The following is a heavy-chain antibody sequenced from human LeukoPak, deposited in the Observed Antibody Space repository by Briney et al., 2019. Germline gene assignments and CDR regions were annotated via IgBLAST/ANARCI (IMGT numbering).Heavy chain of an antibody. J-gene: IGHJ4*02. CDR3: ARDHFGSGWYSGFDY. Sequence: GGSLRLSCAASGFTFSSYGMHWVRQAPGKGLGWVAVIWYDGSNKYYADSVKGRFTISRDNSKNALYLQMNSLRAEDTAVYYCARDHFGSGWYSGFDYWGQGTLVTVSS. D-gene: IGHD6-19*01. V-gene: IGHV3-33*01. CDR1: GFTFSSYG. CDR2: IWYDGSNK.